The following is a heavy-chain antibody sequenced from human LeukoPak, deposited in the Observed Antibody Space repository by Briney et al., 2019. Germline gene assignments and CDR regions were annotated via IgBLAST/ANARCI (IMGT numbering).Heavy chain of an antibody. CDR2: ISWDGGST. D-gene: IGHD2-15*01. V-gene: IGHV3-43D*03. Sequence: GGSLRRSCGASGFTFDDYAIHWVRQAPGKGLEWISLISWDGGSTYYADSVKGRFTISRDNSKNSLYLQMNSLRAEDTALYYCAKGEVGSAWGQGTLVTVSS. J-gene: IGHJ5*02. CDR3: AKGEVGSA. CDR1: GFTFDDYA.